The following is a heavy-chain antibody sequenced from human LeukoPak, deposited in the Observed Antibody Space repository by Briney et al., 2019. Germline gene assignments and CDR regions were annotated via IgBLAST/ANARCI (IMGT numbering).Heavy chain of an antibody. V-gene: IGHV3-21*01. CDR2: ISSSSSYI. CDR1: GFTFSSYS. CDR3: ARDPNYDSSGYYPLDY. D-gene: IGHD3-22*01. J-gene: IGHJ4*02. Sequence: GGSLRLSCAASGFTFSSYSMNWVRQAPGKGLEWVSSISSSSSYIYYADSVKGRFTISRDNAKNSLYLQMNSLRAEDTAVYYCARDPNYDSSGYYPLDYWGQGTLSPSPQ.